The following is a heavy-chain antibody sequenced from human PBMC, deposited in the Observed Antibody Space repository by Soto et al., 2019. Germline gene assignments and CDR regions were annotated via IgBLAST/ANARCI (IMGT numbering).Heavy chain of an antibody. Sequence: PGGSLSLSCTASGFPFSSYSMSWVRQAPGKGLGWVSAISGSGGSTYYADSVKGRFTISRDNSKNTLYLQMNSLRAEDTAVYYCAKVGYYYYGSGSYYIRDYYYGMDVWGQGTTVTVSS. J-gene: IGHJ6*02. D-gene: IGHD3-10*01. V-gene: IGHV3-23*01. CDR3: AKVGYYYYGSGSYYIRDYYYGMDV. CDR2: ISGSGGST. CDR1: GFPFSSYS.